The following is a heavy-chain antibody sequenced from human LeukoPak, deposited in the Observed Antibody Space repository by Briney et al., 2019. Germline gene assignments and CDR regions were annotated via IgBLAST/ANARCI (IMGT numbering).Heavy chain of an antibody. CDR1: GYTFADYY. Sequence: ATVKISCKTSGYTFADYYIHWVQQAPGKGLQWMGRIDPADGKTKFSEKFQARVTITADTSIDTAYMELSSLRSDDTAVYYCARDTSITSALWGQGTLVTVSS. CDR3: ARDTSITSAL. V-gene: IGHV1-69-2*01. D-gene: IGHD1-14*01. J-gene: IGHJ4*02. CDR2: IDPADGKT.